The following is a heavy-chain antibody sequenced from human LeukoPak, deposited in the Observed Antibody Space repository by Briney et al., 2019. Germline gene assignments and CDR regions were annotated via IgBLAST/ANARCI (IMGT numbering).Heavy chain of an antibody. J-gene: IGHJ4*02. CDR1: GFTFSSYG. CDR2: IWYDGSNK. CDR3: TRAYYYDSNGQGFDY. Sequence: GGSLRLSCAASGFTFSSYGMHWVRQAPGKGLEWVAVIWYDGSNKYYADSVKGRFTISRDDSKNTAYLQMNSLKTEDTAVYYCTRAYYYDSNGQGFDYWGQGTLVTVSS. D-gene: IGHD3-22*01. V-gene: IGHV3-33*01.